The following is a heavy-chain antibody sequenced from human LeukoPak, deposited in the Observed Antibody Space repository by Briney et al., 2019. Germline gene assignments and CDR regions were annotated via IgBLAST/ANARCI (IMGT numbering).Heavy chain of an antibody. CDR1: GFTFSSYA. D-gene: IGHD6-6*01. Sequence: GGSLRLSCAASGFTFSSYAMSWVRQAPGKGLEWVSSISSTTTYIYHADSVKGRFTISRDNFKNLLYLQMDGLRVDDTAVYYCARDRALTGTSSSSLDYWGQGTLVTVSS. J-gene: IGHJ4*02. V-gene: IGHV3-21*06. CDR3: ARDRALTGTSSSSLDY. CDR2: ISSTTTYI.